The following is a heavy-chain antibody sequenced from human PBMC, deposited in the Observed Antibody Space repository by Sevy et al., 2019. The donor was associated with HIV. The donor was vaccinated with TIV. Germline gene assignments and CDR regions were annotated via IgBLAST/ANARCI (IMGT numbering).Heavy chain of an antibody. CDR3: ARDGGAYSDGTGKY. D-gene: IGHD5-18*01. CDR2: ISYDGNIK. V-gene: IGHV3-30-3*01. Sequence: GGSLRLSCAASRFTFSTYAMHWVRQAPGKGLEWVSVISYDGNIKYYADSVKGRFTISRDDSKNTLYLQMNSLRAEDTAVYYCARDGGAYSDGTGKYWGQGTLVTVSS. J-gene: IGHJ4*02. CDR1: RFTFSTYA.